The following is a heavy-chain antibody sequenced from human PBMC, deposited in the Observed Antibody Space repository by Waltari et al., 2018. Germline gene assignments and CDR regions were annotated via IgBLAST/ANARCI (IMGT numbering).Heavy chain of an antibody. D-gene: IGHD2-15*01. CDR2: IYYSGRT. CDR3: ASPDRRVVAATFWYFDL. Sequence: QLQLQESGPGLVKPSETLSLTCTVSGGSISSSSYYWGWIRQPPGKGLEWIGSIYYSGRTYYNPSLKSRVTISVDTSKNQFSLKLSSVTAADTAVYYCASPDRRVVAATFWYFDLWGRGTLVTVSS. J-gene: IGHJ2*01. V-gene: IGHV4-39*01. CDR1: GGSISSSSYY.